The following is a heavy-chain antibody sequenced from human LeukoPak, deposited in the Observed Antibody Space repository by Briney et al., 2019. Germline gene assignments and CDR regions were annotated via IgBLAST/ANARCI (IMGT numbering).Heavy chain of an antibody. CDR1: GFTYSNYW. CDR3: ARDRPTGASRVFVVQ. J-gene: IGHJ4*02. D-gene: IGHD2-15*01. CDR2: MSSGGTYI. Sequence: PGGSLRLSCVGSGFTYSNYWMHWVRQAPGKGLEWVSSMSSGGTYIYYADSVRGRFTISRDNAKNSLYLVMNSLRAEDTATYYCARDRPTGASRVFVVQWGQGTLVTVSS. V-gene: IGHV3-21*01.